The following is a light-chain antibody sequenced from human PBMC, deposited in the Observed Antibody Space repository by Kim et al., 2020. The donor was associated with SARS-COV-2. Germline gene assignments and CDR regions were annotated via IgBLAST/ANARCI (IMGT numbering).Light chain of an antibody. J-gene: IGKJ1*01. CDR3: QKCDSAPWT. V-gene: IGKV1-27*01. Sequence: AAVGHSVTSHCRESQDISNYLAWFQLQPGTAPKLLIYAASALTPGVPSRFSGSGSGTDFTLTVTSLQPEDVATYYCQKCDSAPWTFGQGTKVDIK. CDR2: AAS. CDR1: QDISNY.